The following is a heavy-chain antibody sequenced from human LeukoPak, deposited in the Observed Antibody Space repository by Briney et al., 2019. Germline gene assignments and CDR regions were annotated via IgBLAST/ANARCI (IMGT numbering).Heavy chain of an antibody. V-gene: IGHV3-7*01. CDR1: GFSVSSHW. CDR3: AREERYQLLSTYTYYSYIDV. D-gene: IGHD2-15*01. J-gene: IGHJ6*03. Sequence: GGSLRLSCATSGFSVSSHWMSWVRQAPGKGLEWLANIKQDGGEKHYVDSVKGRFTISRDNGKNSLYLQMNSLRPEDTAVYYCAREERYQLLSTYTYYSYIDVWGEGTTVTVSS. CDR2: IKQDGGEK.